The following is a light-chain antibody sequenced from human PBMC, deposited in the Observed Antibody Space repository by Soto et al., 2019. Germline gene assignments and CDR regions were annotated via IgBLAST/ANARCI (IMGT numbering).Light chain of an antibody. Sequence: IQLTQSPSSLSASVGDRVTITCRASQGISSYLGWYQQKPGKAPKLLIYAASTLQSGVPSRFSGSGSGTEFTLTTSSLQPEDFATYYCQQLNSYPLTFGGGTKVDIK. CDR2: AAS. CDR3: QQLNSYPLT. V-gene: IGKV1-9*01. CDR1: QGISSY. J-gene: IGKJ4*01.